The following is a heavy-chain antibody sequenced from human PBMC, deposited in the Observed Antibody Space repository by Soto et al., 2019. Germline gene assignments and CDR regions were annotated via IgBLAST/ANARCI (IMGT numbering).Heavy chain of an antibody. CDR2: IRYDGSNT. CDR1: GIIFTGFG. V-gene: IGHV3-33*01. Sequence: QVQLVESGGGVVQPGGSLRLSCAASGIIFTGFGMHWVRLAPGKGLEWVAVIRYDGSNTYYADSVKGRFTISRDNSKKPLYLQMNSLRAEDTAVYYCAGDGVGATVFFGYFDYWGQGALVTVSS. J-gene: IGHJ4*02. CDR3: AGDGVGATVFFGYFDY. D-gene: IGHD1-26*01.